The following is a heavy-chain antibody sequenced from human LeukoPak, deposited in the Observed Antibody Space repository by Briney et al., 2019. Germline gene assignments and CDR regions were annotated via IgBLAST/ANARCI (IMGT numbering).Heavy chain of an antibody. CDR1: GFTFSNAW. CDR2: IYSGGST. V-gene: IGHV3-53*01. D-gene: IGHD6-19*01. J-gene: IGHJ4*02. Sequence: PGGSLRLSCAASGFTFSNAWMSWVRQAPGKGLEWVSVIYSGGSTYYADSVKGRFTISRDNSKNTLYLQMNSLRAEDTAVYYCARVSSSGWPYYFDYWGQGTLVTVSS. CDR3: ARVSSSGWPYYFDY.